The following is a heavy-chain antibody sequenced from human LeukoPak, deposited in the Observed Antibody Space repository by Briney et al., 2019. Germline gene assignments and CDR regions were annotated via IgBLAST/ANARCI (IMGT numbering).Heavy chain of an antibody. Sequence: GGSLRLSCSASGFTFSSYGMDWVRQAPGKGLEYVSAISSNVGSTYYADSVKGRFTISRDNSKNTLYLQMNSLRAEDTAVYYCAKDGSGSYYNYFDYWGQGTLVTVSS. CDR2: ISSNVGST. J-gene: IGHJ4*02. CDR3: AKDGSGSYYNYFDY. V-gene: IGHV3-64*04. CDR1: GFTFSSYG. D-gene: IGHD3-10*01.